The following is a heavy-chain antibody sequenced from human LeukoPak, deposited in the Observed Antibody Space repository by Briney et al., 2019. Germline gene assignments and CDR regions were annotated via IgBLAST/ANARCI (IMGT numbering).Heavy chain of an antibody. J-gene: IGHJ4*02. CDR1: X. CDR3: ARHGSADY. V-gene: IGHV3-66*04. D-gene: IGHD3-10*01. CDR2: IYSGGST. Sequence: XXXGVRQAPGXXLEWVSVIYSGGSTYYADSVKGRFTISRDNSKNTLYLQMNSLRAEDTAVYYCARHGSADYWGQGTLVTVSS.